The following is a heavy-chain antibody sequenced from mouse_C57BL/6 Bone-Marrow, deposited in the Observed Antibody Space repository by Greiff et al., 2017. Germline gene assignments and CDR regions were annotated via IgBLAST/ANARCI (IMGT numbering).Heavy chain of an antibody. Sequence: EVHLQQSGAELVKPGASVKISCKASGYTFTNYGMDWVKQSPGKSLEWVGAINPNNGYTYYKHKFKGKATFTVDNASSTPYMELRSLTSEDTAVYDCARELNGNYYAYWCQGTGPSVS. CDR3: ARELNGNYYAY. D-gene: IGHD2-1*01. V-gene: IGHV1-18*01. CDR1: GYTFTNYG. J-gene: IGHJ2*03. CDR2: INPNNGYT.